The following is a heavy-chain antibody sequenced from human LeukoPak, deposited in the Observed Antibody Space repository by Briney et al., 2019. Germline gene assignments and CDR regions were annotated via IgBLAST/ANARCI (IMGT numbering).Heavy chain of an antibody. Sequence: PGGSLRLSCAGSGFTFSSYWMSWVRQAPGKGLEWVANIKEDGSEKSYVDSVKGRFTISRDNAKNSLYLQMNSLRAEDTAVYYCARERRNNYGYYLDYWGQGTLVTVSS. D-gene: IGHD5-18*01. V-gene: IGHV3-7*04. CDR1: GFTFSSYW. J-gene: IGHJ4*02. CDR3: ARERRNNYGYYLDY. CDR2: IKEDGSEK.